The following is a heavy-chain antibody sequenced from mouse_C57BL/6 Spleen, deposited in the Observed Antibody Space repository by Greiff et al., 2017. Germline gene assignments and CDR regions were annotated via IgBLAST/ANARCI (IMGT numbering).Heavy chain of an antibody. CDR1: GYTFTSYW. Sequence: QVQLQQPGAELVRPGSSVKLSCKASGYTFTSYWMHWVKQRPIQGLEWIGNIDPSDSETHYNQKFKDKATLTVDKSSSTAYMQLSSLTSEDSAVYYWARWVGKGYFDVWGTGTTVTVSS. D-gene: IGHD1-1*02. CDR3: ARWVGKGYFDV. CDR2: IDPSDSET. J-gene: IGHJ1*03. V-gene: IGHV1-52*01.